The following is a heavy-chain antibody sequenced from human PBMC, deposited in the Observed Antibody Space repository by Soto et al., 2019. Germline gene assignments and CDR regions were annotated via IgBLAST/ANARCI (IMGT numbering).Heavy chain of an antibody. J-gene: IGHJ4*02. CDR1: VFSVRTNY. CDR3: ARAGVTPDFFDY. Sequence: PGGSLRFSCAASVFSVRTNYMSWVRQAPGKGLEWVSVFESGGSIYYADSVKGRFIISRDYAKNTVYLQMNSLRAEDTAVYYCARAGVTPDFFDYWGQGTLVTVSS. CDR2: FESGGSI. V-gene: IGHV3-53*01. D-gene: IGHD2-21*02.